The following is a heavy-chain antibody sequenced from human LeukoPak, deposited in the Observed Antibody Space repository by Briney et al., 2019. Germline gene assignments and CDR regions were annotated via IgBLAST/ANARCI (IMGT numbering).Heavy chain of an antibody. Sequence: ASVKVSCKASGYTFTSYGISWVRQAPGQGLEWMGWISAYNGNTNYAQKLQGRVTMTTDTSTSTAYMELRSLRSEDTAVYYCARDRGTYCSSASCDPMGYWGGGTRVTV. V-gene: IGHV1-18*04. CDR2: ISAYNGNT. D-gene: IGHD2-2*01. CDR3: ARDRGTYCSSASCDPMGY. CDR1: GYTFTSYG. J-gene: IGHJ4*02.